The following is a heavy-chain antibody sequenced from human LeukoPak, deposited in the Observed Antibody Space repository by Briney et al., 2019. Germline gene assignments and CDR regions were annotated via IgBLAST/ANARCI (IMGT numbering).Heavy chain of an antibody. D-gene: IGHD2-2*01. J-gene: IGHJ5*02. Sequence: ASVKVSCKASGYTFTGYYMHWVRQAPGQGLEWMGWINPNSGGTNYAQKFQGRVTMTRDTSISTAYLQWSSLKASDTAMYYCASLRCWAGSTSCPNWFDPWGQGTLVTVSS. CDR2: INPNSGGT. CDR3: ASLRCWAGSTSCPNWFDP. V-gene: IGHV1-2*02. CDR1: GYTFTGYY.